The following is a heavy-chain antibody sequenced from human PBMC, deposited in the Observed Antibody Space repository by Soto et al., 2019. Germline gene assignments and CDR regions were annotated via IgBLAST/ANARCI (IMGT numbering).Heavy chain of an antibody. CDR1: GGSISSGGYS. J-gene: IGHJ6*02. CDR2: IYHSGST. D-gene: IGHD3-10*01. Sequence: PSETLSLTCAVSGGSISSGGYSWSWIRQPPGKGLEWIGYIYHSGSTYYNPSLKSRVTISVDRSKNQFSLNLSSVTAADTALYYCARQGFGAIHGLVDVWGPGTSVTVSS. CDR3: ARQGFGAIHGLVDV. V-gene: IGHV4-30-2*01.